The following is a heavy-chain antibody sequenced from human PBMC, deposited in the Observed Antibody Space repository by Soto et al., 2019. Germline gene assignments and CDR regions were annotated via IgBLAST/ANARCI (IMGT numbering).Heavy chain of an antibody. CDR1: GGSITRTNHY. Sequence: QLQLQESGPGLVKPSETLSLTCIVSGGSITRTNHYWGWFRQSPGKGLEWIGSILYSGSTNYNPSLKSRVPLSVETSKNQLALKMSSVTAADTALYYCARLGSSGWYQGFYFDYWGQGSLVTVSS. CDR2: ILYSGST. V-gene: IGHV4-39*01. J-gene: IGHJ4*02. CDR3: ARLGSSGWYQGFYFDY. D-gene: IGHD6-19*01.